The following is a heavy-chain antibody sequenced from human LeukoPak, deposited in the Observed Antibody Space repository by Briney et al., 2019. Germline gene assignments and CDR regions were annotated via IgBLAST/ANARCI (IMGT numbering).Heavy chain of an antibody. D-gene: IGHD3-3*01. CDR3: ARQAVLYDFWSGYLPNYFDY. Sequence: SPSETLSLTCTVSGGSISSSSYYWGWIRPPPGKGLEWFGSIYYRGSTYYNRSLKRRVTISVDTSKNQFSLKLSSVTAADTAVYYCARQAVLYDFWSGYLPNYFDYWGQGTLVTVSS. J-gene: IGHJ4*02. CDR2: IYYRGST. CDR1: GGSISSSSYY. V-gene: IGHV4-39*07.